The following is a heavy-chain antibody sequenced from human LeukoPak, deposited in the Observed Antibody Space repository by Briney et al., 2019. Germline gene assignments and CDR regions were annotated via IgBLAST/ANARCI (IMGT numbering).Heavy chain of an antibody. J-gene: IGHJ6*03. CDR2: ISYDGSNK. CDR3: ARVVSGVGATTYYYYMDV. V-gene: IGHV3-30-3*01. CDR1: GFTFSSYA. D-gene: IGHD1-26*01. Sequence: GGSLRLXCAASGFTFSSYAMHWVRQAPGKGLEWVAVISYDGSNKYYADSVKGRFTISRDNSKNTLYLQMNSLRAEDTAVYYCARVVSGVGATTYYYYMDVWGKGTTVTVSS.